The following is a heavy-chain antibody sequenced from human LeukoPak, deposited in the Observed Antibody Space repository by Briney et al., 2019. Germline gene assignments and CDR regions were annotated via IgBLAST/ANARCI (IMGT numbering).Heavy chain of an antibody. CDR1: GGSISSSSYY. CDR3: ARALALVGWFDP. V-gene: IGHV4-39*07. Sequence: KPSETLSLTCTVSGGSISSSSYYWGWIRQPPGKGLEWIGSIYYSGSTYYNPSLKSRVTISVDTSKNQFSLKLSSVTAADTAVYYCARALALVGWFDPWGQGTLVTVSS. CDR2: IYYSGST. J-gene: IGHJ5*02.